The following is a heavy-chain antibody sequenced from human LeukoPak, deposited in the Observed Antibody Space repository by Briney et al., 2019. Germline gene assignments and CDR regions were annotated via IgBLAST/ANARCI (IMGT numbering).Heavy chain of an antibody. J-gene: IGHJ4*02. CDR3: AKIPDTALVPGY. CDR2: FYSGGNT. D-gene: IGHD5-18*01. Sequence: GGSLRLSCAASGFTVSSNYMSWVRQAPGKGLEWVSVFYSGGNTYYADSVKGRFTISRDNSKNTLYLQMNSLRAEDTAVYYCAKIPDTALVPGYWGQGTLVTVSS. V-gene: IGHV3-53*01. CDR1: GFTVSSNY.